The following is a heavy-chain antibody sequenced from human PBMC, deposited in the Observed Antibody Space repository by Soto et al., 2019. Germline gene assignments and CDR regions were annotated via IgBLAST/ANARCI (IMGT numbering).Heavy chain of an antibody. J-gene: IGHJ5*02. CDR3: ARAMDIGMASKDNWFDP. V-gene: IGHV1-18*01. Sequence: ASVKVSCKASGYTFTNFGISWVRQAPGQGLEWMGWISAYNGNTNYAQKFQGRVTMTTDTSTSTAYMEVRSLRFDDTAVYYCARAMDIGMASKDNWFDPWGQGTLVTVSS. D-gene: IGHD2-2*03. CDR2: ISAYNGNT. CDR1: GYTFTNFG.